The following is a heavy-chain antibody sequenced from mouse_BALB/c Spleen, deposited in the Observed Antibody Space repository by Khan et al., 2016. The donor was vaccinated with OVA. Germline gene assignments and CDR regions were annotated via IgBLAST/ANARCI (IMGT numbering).Heavy chain of an antibody. J-gene: IGHJ3*01. V-gene: IGHV3-8*02. Sequence: EVQLQESGPSLVKPSQTLSLTCSVTGDSITSGYWNWIRKFPENKLEYLGYIIYTGYTYYNPSLQSRISITRHTSKNQYYLQLKSVTDDDTATYYCARSTYRYAFVYWGQGTLVTVSA. CDR2: IIYTGYT. CDR3: ARSTYRYAFVY. CDR1: GDSITSGY. D-gene: IGHD2-12*01.